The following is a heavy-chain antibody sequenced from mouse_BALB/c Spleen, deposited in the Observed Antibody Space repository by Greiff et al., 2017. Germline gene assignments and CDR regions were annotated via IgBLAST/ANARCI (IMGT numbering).Heavy chain of an antibody. CDR3: ATNWAYYFDY. CDR1: GFTFSSFG. D-gene: IGHD4-1*02. Sequence: EVMLVESGGGLVKPGGSLKLSCAASGFTFSSFGMHWVRQAPEKGLEWVAYISSGSSTIYYADTVKGRFTISRDNPKNTLFLQMTSLRSEDTAMYYCATNWAYYFDYWGQGTTLTVSS. CDR2: ISSGSSTI. J-gene: IGHJ2*01. V-gene: IGHV5-17*02.